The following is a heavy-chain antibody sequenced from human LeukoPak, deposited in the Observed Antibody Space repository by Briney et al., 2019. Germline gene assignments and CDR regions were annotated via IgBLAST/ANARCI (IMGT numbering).Heavy chain of an antibody. CDR2: IYYSGST. D-gene: IGHD6-19*01. CDR3: ARTIGVADTGGCFDY. J-gene: IGHJ4*02. Sequence: SETLSLTCIVSGGSINNNYWSWIRQPPGKGLQWIGYIYYSGSTNYNPSLESRVTISVDTSKNQFSLKLSSVTAADTAVYYCARTIGVADTGGCFDYWGQGTLVTVSS. V-gene: IGHV4-59*01. CDR1: GGSINNNY.